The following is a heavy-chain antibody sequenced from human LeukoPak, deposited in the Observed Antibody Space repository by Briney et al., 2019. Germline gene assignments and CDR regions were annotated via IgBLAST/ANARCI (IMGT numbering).Heavy chain of an antibody. V-gene: IGHV2-70*11. CDR2: IDRDDDK. CDR3: ARIAMVRPQQAWFDY. CDR1: GFSLSTTGMC. D-gene: IGHD3-10*01. J-gene: IGHJ4*02. Sequence: SGPALVKPTQTLTLTCTFPGFSLSTTGMCVTGIRQPPGTALECLARIDRDDDKYYSTSLKTRLTTSKDTTKTQLALTMPNMNTVDTATYYCARIAMVRPQQAWFDYWGQGTLVTASS.